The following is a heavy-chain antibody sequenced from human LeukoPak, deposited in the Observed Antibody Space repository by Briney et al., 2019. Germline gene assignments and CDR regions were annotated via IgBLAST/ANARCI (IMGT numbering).Heavy chain of an antibody. D-gene: IGHD3-10*02. CDR1: GFTFSRFW. CDR3: ASVRMGDDFNPFDY. Sequence: GGSLRLSCAASGFTFSRFWIYWVRHAPGKGLVWVSRINGEGSETMYADSVKGRFTISRDNAKNTLYLQMNSLRAEDTAVYYCASVRMGDDFNPFDYWGRGTLVTVSS. V-gene: IGHV3-74*03. CDR2: INGEGSET. J-gene: IGHJ4*02.